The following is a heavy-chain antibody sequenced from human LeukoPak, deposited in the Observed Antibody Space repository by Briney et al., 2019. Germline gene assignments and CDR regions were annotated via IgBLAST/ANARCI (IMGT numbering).Heavy chain of an antibody. CDR2: ICDSGSST. Sequence: GGPLTLSCAASGFTFSSYAMSWIRQPPGKGLEWVGAICDSGSSTYYADPEKGRFTISRENSKNTLYLQRYSLGAEAAADYYGSKDVCPPFHYDSSRQGGYWGQGTLVTVFS. CDR1: GFTFSSYA. J-gene: IGHJ4*02. V-gene: IGHV3-23*01. D-gene: IGHD3-22*01. CDR3: SKDVCPPFHYDSSRQGGY.